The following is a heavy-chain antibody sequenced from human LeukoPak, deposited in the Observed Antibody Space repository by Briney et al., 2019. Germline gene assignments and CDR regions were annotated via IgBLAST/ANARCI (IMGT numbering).Heavy chain of an antibody. CDR1: GFTFSSYS. D-gene: IGHD1-26*01. J-gene: IGHJ4*02. V-gene: IGHV3-21*01. Sequence: PGGSLRLSCAASGFTFSSYSMNWVRQAPGKGLEWVSSISSSSSYIYYADSVKGRFTISRDNAKNSLYLKMNSLRAEDTAAYYCARDQTRYSGSYFRYFDYWGQGTLVTVSS. CDR3: ARDQTRYSGSYFRYFDY. CDR2: ISSSSSYI.